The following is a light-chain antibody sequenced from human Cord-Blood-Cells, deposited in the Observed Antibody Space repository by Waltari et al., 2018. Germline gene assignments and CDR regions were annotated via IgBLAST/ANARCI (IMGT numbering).Light chain of an antibody. CDR3: AAWDDSLSADWV. Sequence: RVTISCSGSSSNLGSNYVYWYQQLPGTAPKLLIYRNNQRPSGVPDRFSGSKSGTSASLAISGLRSEDEADYYCAAWDDSLSADWVFGGGTKLTVL. CDR2: RNN. CDR1: SSNLGSNY. J-gene: IGLJ3*02. V-gene: IGLV1-47*01.